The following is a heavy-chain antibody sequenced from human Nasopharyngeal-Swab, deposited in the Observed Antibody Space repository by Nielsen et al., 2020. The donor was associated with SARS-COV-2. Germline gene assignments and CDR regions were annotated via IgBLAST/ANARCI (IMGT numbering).Heavy chain of an antibody. V-gene: IGHV4-59*01. CDR3: ARLPHRDTAMVKAVVLDY. Sequence: SETLSLTCTVSGGSISSYYWSWIRQPPGKGLEWIGYIYYSGSTNYNPSLKSRVTISVDTSKNQFSLKLSSVTAADTAGCYCARLPHRDTAMVKAVVLDYWGQGTLVTVSS. J-gene: IGHJ4*02. D-gene: IGHD5-18*01. CDR2: IYYSGST. CDR1: GGSISSYY.